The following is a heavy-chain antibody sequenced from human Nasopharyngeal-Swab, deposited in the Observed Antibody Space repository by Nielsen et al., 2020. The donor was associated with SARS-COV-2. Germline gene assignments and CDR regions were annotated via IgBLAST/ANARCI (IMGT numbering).Heavy chain of an antibody. J-gene: IGHJ3*02. D-gene: IGHD3-22*01. V-gene: IGHV3-23*01. CDR1: GFNFSRYA. Sequence: GESLEISCAASGFNFSRYAMSWGRQALGEGLEGVSAISGSGGSTYYADSVKGRFTISRDNSKNTLYLQMNSLRAEDKAVYYCAKDYYDSSGYHPDAFDIWGQGTMVTVSS. CDR3: AKDYYDSSGYHPDAFDI. CDR2: ISGSGGST.